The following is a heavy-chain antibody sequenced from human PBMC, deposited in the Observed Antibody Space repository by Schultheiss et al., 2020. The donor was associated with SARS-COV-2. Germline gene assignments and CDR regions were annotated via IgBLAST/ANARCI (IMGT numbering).Heavy chain of an antibody. Sequence: SETLSLTCAVYGGSFSGYYWSWIRQPAGKGLEWIGRIYTSGSTNYNPSLKSRVTISVDTSKNQFSLKLSSVTAADTAVYYCARSGYDAFDIWGQGTMVTVSS. CDR1: GGSFSGYY. CDR2: IYTSGST. D-gene: IGHD5-18*01. J-gene: IGHJ3*02. CDR3: ARSGYDAFDI. V-gene: IGHV4-59*10.